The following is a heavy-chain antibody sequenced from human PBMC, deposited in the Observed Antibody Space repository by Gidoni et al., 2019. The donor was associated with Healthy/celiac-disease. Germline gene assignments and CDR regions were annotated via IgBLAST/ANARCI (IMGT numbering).Heavy chain of an antibody. V-gene: IGHV4-28*01. Sequence: QVQLPESGPGLVTPSDTLSLTSAVPGYSISSSNWWAWIRQPPGKGLEWIGYIYYSGSTYYNPSLKSRVTMSVDTSKNQFSLKLSSVTAVDTAVYYCARTAGHYDYVWGSYRSRYFDLWGRGTLVTVSS. D-gene: IGHD3-16*02. J-gene: IGHJ2*01. CDR3: ARTAGHYDYVWGSYRSRYFDL. CDR1: GYSISSSNW. CDR2: IYYSGST.